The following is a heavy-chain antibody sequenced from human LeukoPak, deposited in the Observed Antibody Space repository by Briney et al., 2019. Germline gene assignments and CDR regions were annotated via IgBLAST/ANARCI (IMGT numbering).Heavy chain of an antibody. CDR2: IYYSGST. V-gene: IGHV4-30-4*01. J-gene: IGHJ4*02. CDR3: ATGDTAMVPDY. D-gene: IGHD5-18*01. Sequence: PSQTLSLTCTVSGGSLSSGDYYWSWIRQPPGKGLEWIGYIYYSGSTYYNPSLKSRVTMSVDTSKNQFSLKLSSVTAADTAVYYCATGDTAMVPDYWGQGTLVTVSS. CDR1: GGSLSSGDYY.